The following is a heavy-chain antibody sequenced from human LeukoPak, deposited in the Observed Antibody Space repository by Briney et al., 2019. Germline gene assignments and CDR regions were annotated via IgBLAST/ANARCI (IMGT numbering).Heavy chain of an antibody. V-gene: IGHV6-1*01. J-gene: IGHJ6*02. CDR1: GDSVSSNSAT. CDR3: ARGHSSIGGTDV. CDR2: TYYRSKWFI. D-gene: IGHD6-19*01. Sequence: SQTLSLTCAISGDSVSSNSATWNWIRQSPSRGLEWLGRTYYRSKWFIDYAVSVKSRITINPDTSKNQFSLQLNSVTPEDTAVYYCARGHSSIGGTDVWGQGTTVTVSS.